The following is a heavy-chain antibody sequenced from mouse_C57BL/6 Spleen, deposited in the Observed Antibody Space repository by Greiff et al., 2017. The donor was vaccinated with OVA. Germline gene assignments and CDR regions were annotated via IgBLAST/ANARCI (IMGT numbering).Heavy chain of an antibody. J-gene: IGHJ1*03. D-gene: IGHD2-4*01. CDR3: ARGGDYAPPWYFDV. Sequence: QVQLQQPGAELVKPGASVKLSCKASGYTFTSYWMHWVKQRPGQGLEWIGMIHPNSGSTNYNEKFKSKATLTVDKSTSTAYMQLSSLTSDDSAVYYCARGGDYAPPWYFDVWGTGTTVTVSS. V-gene: IGHV1-64*01. CDR2: IHPNSGST. CDR1: GYTFTSYW.